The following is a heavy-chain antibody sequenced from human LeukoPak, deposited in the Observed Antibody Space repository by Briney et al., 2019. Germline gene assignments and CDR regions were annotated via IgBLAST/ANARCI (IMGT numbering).Heavy chain of an antibody. CDR2: IYFSGST. CDR1: GGSISGFF. J-gene: IGHJ4*02. V-gene: IGHV4-59*08. Sequence: SETLSLTCTVSGGSISGFFWSWIRQPPGKGLEWIGYIYFSGSTNYNPSLKSRVTISVDTSKNQFSLKLSSVTAADTAVYYCVRQSDYDYETPYFDYWGQGTLVTVSS. D-gene: IGHD5-12*01. CDR3: VRQSDYDYETPYFDY.